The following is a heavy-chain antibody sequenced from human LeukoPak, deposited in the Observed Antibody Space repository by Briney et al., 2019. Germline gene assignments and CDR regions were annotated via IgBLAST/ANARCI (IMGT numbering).Heavy chain of an antibody. CDR3: ARDGRYYYGSGIRVDY. D-gene: IGHD3-10*01. V-gene: IGHV3-7*01. CDR1: GFTFSNYW. Sequence: PGGSLRLSCAASGFTFSNYWMSWVRQAPGKGLEWVANIKQDGSEKYYVDSVKGRFTISRDNAKNSLYLQMNSLRAEDTAVYYCARDGRYYYGSGIRVDYWGQGTLVTVSS. CDR2: IKQDGSEK. J-gene: IGHJ4*02.